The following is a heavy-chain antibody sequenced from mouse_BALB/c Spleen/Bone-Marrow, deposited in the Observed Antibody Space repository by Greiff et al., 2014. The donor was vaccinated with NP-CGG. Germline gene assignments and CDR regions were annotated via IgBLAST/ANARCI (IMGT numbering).Heavy chain of an antibody. CDR2: IYPGGGYT. D-gene: IGHD4-1*01. J-gene: IGHJ2*01. V-gene: IGHV1-63*02. CDR1: GYTFTNYW. CDR3: ARRGTGVDY. Sequence: QVQLKESGAELVRPGTSVKISCKASGYTFTNYWLGWVKQRPGHGLEWIGDIYPGGGYTNYNEKFKGKATLTADTSSGTAYMQLSSLTSEDSAVYFCARRGTGVDYWGQGTTLTVSS.